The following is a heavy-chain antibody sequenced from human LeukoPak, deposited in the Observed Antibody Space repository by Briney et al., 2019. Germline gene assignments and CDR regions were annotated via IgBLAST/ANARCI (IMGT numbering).Heavy chain of an antibody. J-gene: IGHJ6*03. Sequence: GGSLRLSCAASGFTFSSYAMSWVCQAPGKGLEWVSIISGSGGRIDYADSVKGRFTISRDNSKNTVYLQMNSLRAEDTAVYYCAKKGPAAAGGNYMDVWGKGTTVTVSS. D-gene: IGHD6-13*01. CDR2: ISGSGGRI. CDR3: AKKGPAAAGGNYMDV. CDR1: GFTFSSYA. V-gene: IGHV3-23*01.